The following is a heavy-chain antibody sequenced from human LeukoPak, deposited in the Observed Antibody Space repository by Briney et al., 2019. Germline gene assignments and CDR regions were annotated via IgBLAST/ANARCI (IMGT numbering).Heavy chain of an antibody. Sequence: ASVRVSCKASGYTFTGYYMHWVRQDPGQGLEWMGRINPNSGGTNYAQKFQGRVTMTRDTSISTAYMELSRLRSDDTAVYYCAREVATLRDYYYYGMDVWGQGTTVTVSS. D-gene: IGHD5-12*01. CDR2: INPNSGGT. CDR1: GYTFTGYY. V-gene: IGHV1-2*06. J-gene: IGHJ6*02. CDR3: AREVATLRDYYYYGMDV.